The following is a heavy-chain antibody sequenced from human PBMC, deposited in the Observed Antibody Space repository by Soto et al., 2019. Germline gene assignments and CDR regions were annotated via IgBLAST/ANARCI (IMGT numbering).Heavy chain of an antibody. D-gene: IGHD1-26*01. CDR1: GFTFSSYA. V-gene: IGHV3-23*01. CDR2: ISDTGGNT. CDR3: AKAGPNSHGRNYFDH. J-gene: IGHJ4*02. Sequence: GGALRVSCEASGFTFSSYATSWVRQAPGKGLEWISSISDTGGNTYYADSMKGRFTISRDNSKNTLYLQMNSLRAEDTAVYYCAKAGPNSHGRNYFDHWGQGTLVTVSS.